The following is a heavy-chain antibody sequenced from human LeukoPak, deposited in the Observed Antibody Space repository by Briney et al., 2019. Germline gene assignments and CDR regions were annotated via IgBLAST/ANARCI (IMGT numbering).Heavy chain of an antibody. CDR2: IYYSGNT. Sequence: SETLSLTCTVSGGSVSSGSYYWSWLRQPPGTGLEWIGYIYYSGNTNNNPSLKSRVTISADTSKNQFSLKLSSVTAADTAVYYCATLKYYDDSGYSNWGQGTLVTVSP. CDR1: GGSVSSGSYY. V-gene: IGHV4-61*01. D-gene: IGHD3-22*01. J-gene: IGHJ4*02. CDR3: ATLKYYDDSGYSN.